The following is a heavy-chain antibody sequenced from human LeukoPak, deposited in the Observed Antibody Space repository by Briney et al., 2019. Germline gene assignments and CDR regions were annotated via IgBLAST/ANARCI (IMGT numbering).Heavy chain of an antibody. Sequence: GRSLRLSCAASRFTFSNYGMHWVRQAPGKGLEWVAIISYDGSNKYYADSVKGRFTISRDNSKNTLYLQMNSLRVEDSAVYYCAKTGNYNWNGFDYWGQGTLVTVSS. CDR1: RFTFSNYG. V-gene: IGHV3-30*18. J-gene: IGHJ4*02. CDR3: AKTGNYNWNGFDY. D-gene: IGHD1-20*01. CDR2: ISYDGSNK.